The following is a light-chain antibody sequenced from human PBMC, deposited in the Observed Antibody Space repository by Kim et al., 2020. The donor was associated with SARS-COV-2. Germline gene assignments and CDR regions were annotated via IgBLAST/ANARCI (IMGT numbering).Light chain of an antibody. CDR2: GAS. CDR3: QQYSSSSAT. J-gene: IGKJ1*01. V-gene: IGKV3-20*01. CDR1: QSVSSNY. Sequence: SPGESATLSCRASQSVSSNYLAWYQQKPGQAPRLLIYGASSRATGIPDRFSGSGSGTDFTLTITRLEPEDFAVYYCQQYSSSSATFGQGTKVDIK.